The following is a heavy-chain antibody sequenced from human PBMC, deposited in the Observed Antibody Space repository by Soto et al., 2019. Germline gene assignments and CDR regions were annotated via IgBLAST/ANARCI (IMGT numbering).Heavy chain of an antibody. Sequence: QVQLVQSGAEVTKPGSSVKVSCKASGGTFSSYAISWVRQAPGQGLEWMGGIIPIFGTANYAQTFQGRVTITADESTSTAYMELSSLRSADTAVYYCARVKGDYLVNHYYYGMDVWGQGTKVPVS. V-gene: IGHV1-69*01. CDR2: IIPIFGTA. CDR1: GGTFSSYA. CDR3: ARVKGDYLVNHYYYGMDV. J-gene: IGHJ6*02. D-gene: IGHD4-17*01.